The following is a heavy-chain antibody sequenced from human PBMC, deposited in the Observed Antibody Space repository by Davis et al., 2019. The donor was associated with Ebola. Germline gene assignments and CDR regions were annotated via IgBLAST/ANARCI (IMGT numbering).Heavy chain of an antibody. CDR2: RKQDGSEK. CDR1: GFTFSSYW. Sequence: GESLKISCAASGFTFSSYWMNWVRQAPGKGLEWVANRKQDGSEKYYVDSVKGRFTISRDNAKNSLYLQMNILRAEDTAGYYGARGAFWSGYYTVPRVGYYYGMDVWGQGTTVTVSS. V-gene: IGHV3-7*03. CDR3: ARGAFWSGYYTVPRVGYYYGMDV. D-gene: IGHD3-3*01. J-gene: IGHJ6*02.